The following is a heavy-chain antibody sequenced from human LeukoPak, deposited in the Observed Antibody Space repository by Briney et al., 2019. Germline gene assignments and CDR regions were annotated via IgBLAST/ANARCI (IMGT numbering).Heavy chain of an antibody. D-gene: IGHD6-19*01. CDR2: IIPIFGTA. CDR1: GGTFSSYA. CDR3: ARTGAGAVAGDFDY. Sequence: SVTVSCKASGGTFSSYAISWVRQAPGQGLEWMGGIIPIFGTANYAQKFQGRVTITADESTSTAYMELSSLRSEDTAVYYCARTGAGAVAGDFDYWGQGTLVTVSS. V-gene: IGHV1-69*13. J-gene: IGHJ4*02.